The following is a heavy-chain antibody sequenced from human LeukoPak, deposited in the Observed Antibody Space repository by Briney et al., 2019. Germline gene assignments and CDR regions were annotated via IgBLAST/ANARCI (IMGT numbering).Heavy chain of an antibody. CDR1: GGTFSSYA. Sequence: LVKVSCKASGGTFSSYAISWVRQAPGQGLEWMGRIIPIFGTANYAQKFQGRVTITTDESTSTAYMELSSLRSEDTAVYYCARDRLAVPYYFDYWGQGTLVTVSS. J-gene: IGHJ4*02. CDR3: ARDRLAVPYYFDY. D-gene: IGHD6-19*01. V-gene: IGHV1-69*05. CDR2: IIPIFGTA.